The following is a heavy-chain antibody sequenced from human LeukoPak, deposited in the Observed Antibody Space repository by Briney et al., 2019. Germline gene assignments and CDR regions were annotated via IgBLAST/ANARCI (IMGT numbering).Heavy chain of an antibody. Sequence: GGSLRLSCAASGFTFSSYGMHWVRQAPGKGLEWVAVISYDGSNKYYADSVKGRFTISRDNSKNTLYLQMNSLGAEDTAVYYCAKDRWDGGNRLPDYWGQGTLVTVSS. V-gene: IGHV3-30*18. D-gene: IGHD4-23*01. CDR1: GFTFSSYG. J-gene: IGHJ4*02. CDR3: AKDRWDGGNRLPDY. CDR2: ISYDGSNK.